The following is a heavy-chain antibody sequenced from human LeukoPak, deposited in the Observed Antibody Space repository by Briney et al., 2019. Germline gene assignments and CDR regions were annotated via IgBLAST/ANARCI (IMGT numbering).Heavy chain of an antibody. CDR2: INWSGGST. CDR3: ARAPITSPFYFDY. J-gene: IGHJ4*02. Sequence: GGSLRLSCTASGFAFDEHGMSWVRQVPGKGLEWVSGINWSGGSTGYADPLRGRFTISRDNAKNSLYLQMDSLRAEDTTSYYCARAPITSPFYFDYWGQGTLVTVSS. CDR1: GFAFDEHG. D-gene: IGHD2-2*01. V-gene: IGHV3-20*04.